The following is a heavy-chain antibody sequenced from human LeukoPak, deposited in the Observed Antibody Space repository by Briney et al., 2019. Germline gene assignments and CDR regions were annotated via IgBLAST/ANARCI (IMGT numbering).Heavy chain of an antibody. CDR2: IYYSGST. CDR3: ARVVGATEYYYYGMDV. CDR1: GGSISSYY. Sequence: SETLSLTCTVSGGSISSYYWSWIRQPPGKGLEWIGYIYYSGSTNYNPSLKSRVTISVDTSKNQFSLKLSSVTAADTAVYYCARVVGATEYYYYGMDVWGQGTTVTVSS. V-gene: IGHV4-59*01. J-gene: IGHJ6*02. D-gene: IGHD1-26*01.